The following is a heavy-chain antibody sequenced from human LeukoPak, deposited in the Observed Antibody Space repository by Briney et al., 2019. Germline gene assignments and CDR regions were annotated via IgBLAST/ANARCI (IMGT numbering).Heavy chain of an antibody. V-gene: IGHV4-39*01. Sequence: SETLSLTCSVSGGSISSSSYYWGWIRPPPGKGLEWIGSIYYSGSTYYNPSLKSRVTISVDTSKNQFSLKLSSVTAADTAVYYCARHGHPTMIVVVMYDPFGPWGQGTLVTVSS. CDR1: GGSISSSSYY. CDR3: ARHGHPTMIVVVMYDPFGP. CDR2: IYYSGST. D-gene: IGHD3-22*01. J-gene: IGHJ5*02.